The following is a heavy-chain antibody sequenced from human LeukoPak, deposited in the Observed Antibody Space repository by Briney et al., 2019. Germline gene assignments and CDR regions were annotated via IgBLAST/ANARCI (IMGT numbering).Heavy chain of an antibody. CDR2: IYHSGST. J-gene: IGHJ5*02. D-gene: IGHD3-10*01. Sequence: SETLSLTCTVSGGSISSYYWSWIRQPPGKGPEWIGYIYHSGSTKYNPSLKSRVTMSADTSKNQFSLKVTSVTAADTAVYYCARVLLWFGDSSRLSWFDPWGQGILVTVSS. CDR3: ARVLLWFGDSSRLSWFDP. CDR1: GGSISSYY. V-gene: IGHV4-59*01.